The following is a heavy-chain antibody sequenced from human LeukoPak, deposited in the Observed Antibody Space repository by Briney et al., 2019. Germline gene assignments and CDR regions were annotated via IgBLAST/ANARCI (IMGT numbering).Heavy chain of an antibody. CDR3: ARDSWVGATYFDY. J-gene: IGHJ4*02. CDR1: GFTFSSYG. Sequence: GGSLRLSCAASGFTFSSYGMHWVRQAPGKGLEWVAVIWYDGSNKYYADSVKGRFTISRDNSKNTLYLQMNGLRAEDTAVYYCARDSWVGATYFDYWGQGTLVTVSS. D-gene: IGHD1-26*01. V-gene: IGHV3-33*01. CDR2: IWYDGSNK.